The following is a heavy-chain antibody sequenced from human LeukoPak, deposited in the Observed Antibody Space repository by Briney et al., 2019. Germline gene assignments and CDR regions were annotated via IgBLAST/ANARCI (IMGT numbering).Heavy chain of an antibody. J-gene: IGHJ4*02. Sequence: AGGSLRLSCVASGITFSNYAVSWVRQAPEKVLDWVSVISGSAHKIRYADSVKGRFTISRDNSENIVYLQMNSLRAADTAVYYCARVSSELADYWGQGTLVTVSS. CDR1: GITFSNYA. D-gene: IGHD1-26*01. CDR2: ISGSAHKI. CDR3: ARVSSELADY. V-gene: IGHV3-23*01.